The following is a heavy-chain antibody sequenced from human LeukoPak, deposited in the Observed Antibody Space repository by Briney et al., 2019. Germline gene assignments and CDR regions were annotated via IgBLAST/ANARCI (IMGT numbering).Heavy chain of an antibody. Sequence: GGSLRLSCAASGFTFSSYAMHWVRQAPGKGLEWVAVISYDGSNKYYADSVKGRFTISRDNSKNTLYLQMNSLSAEDTAVYYCARGPDTAMVPPYYFDYWGQGTLVTVSS. D-gene: IGHD5-18*01. V-gene: IGHV3-30-3*01. CDR1: GFTFSSYA. CDR2: ISYDGSNK. J-gene: IGHJ4*02. CDR3: ARGPDTAMVPPYYFDY.